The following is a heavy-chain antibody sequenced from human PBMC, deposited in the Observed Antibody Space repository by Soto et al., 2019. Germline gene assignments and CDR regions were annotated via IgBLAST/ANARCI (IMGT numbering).Heavy chain of an antibody. CDR3: ARAVLARHPFDY. D-gene: IGHD1-20*01. J-gene: IGHJ4*02. Sequence: ASVKVSCKASGYTFTSYYMNWVRQAPGQGLEWLGIINPSGGYTTYAQRFLGRVTMTSDTSTSTAYMELSSLRSEDTAVYYCARAVLARHPFDYWGQGTPVTVSS. V-gene: IGHV1-46*01. CDR1: GYTFTSYY. CDR2: INPSGGYT.